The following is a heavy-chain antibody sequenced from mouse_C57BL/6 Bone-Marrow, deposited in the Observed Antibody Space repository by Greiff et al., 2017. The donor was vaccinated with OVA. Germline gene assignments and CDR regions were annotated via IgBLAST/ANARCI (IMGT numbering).Heavy chain of an antibody. Sequence: VQRVESGAELARPGASVKMSCKASGYTFTSYPMNWVKQRPGQGLEWIGYINPSSGYTKYNQKFKDKATLTSDTSSSTADMQLSSLTSEDSAIYFCASGDYGDWGQGTTLTVSA. J-gene: IGHJ2*01. D-gene: IGHD2-4*01. CDR3: ASGDYGD. CDR1: GYTFTSYP. V-gene: IGHV1-4*01. CDR2: INPSSGYT.